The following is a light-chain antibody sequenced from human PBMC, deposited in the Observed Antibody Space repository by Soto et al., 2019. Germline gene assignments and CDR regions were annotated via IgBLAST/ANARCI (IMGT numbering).Light chain of an antibody. J-gene: IGKJ1*01. CDR1: QTISNW. V-gene: IGKV1-5*01. CDR2: DAS. Sequence: DIQMTQSPSTLSASVGHSVTITCRASQTISNWLAWYQQKPGKAPNLLIYDASSLQSGVPSRFSGRGSGTEFTLTISSLQPHDFSTYYCQQYNTYPWTFGQGTKVEV. CDR3: QQYNTYPWT.